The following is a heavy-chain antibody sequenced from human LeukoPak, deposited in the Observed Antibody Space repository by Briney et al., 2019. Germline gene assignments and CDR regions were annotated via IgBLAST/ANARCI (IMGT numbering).Heavy chain of an antibody. J-gene: IGHJ4*02. CDR3: TTRNYYDSSGYYFRFDC. V-gene: IGHV3-15*01. CDR1: GFTFSNAW. D-gene: IGHD3-22*01. Sequence: GGSLRLSCAASGFTFSNAWMSWARQTPGKGLEWVGHISSKTDGGTTDYAAPVKGRFTISRDGSENTLYLQMNSLKPEDTAVYYCTTRNYYDSSGYYFRFDCWGQGTLVTVSS. CDR2: ISSKTDGGTT.